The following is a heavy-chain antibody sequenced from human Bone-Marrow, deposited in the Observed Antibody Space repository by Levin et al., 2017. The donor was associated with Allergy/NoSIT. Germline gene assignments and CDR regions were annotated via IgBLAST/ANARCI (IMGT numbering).Heavy chain of an antibody. CDR1: GASISTYY. D-gene: IGHD6-25*01. J-gene: IGHJ4*02. V-gene: IGHV4-59*01. Sequence: SQTLSLTCTVSGASISTYYWSWIRQPPGKGLEWIGYIYYSGSITYNPSLTSRVTISVDTSKSHLSLRLSSVTAADTAIYYCAGDMGGPFDFWGQGTLVTVSS. CDR3: AGDMGGPFDF. CDR2: IYYSGSI.